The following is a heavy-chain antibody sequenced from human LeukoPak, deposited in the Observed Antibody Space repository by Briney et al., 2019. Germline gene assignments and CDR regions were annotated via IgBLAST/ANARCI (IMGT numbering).Heavy chain of an antibody. J-gene: IGHJ5*02. D-gene: IGHD3-10*01. CDR1: GGSISIYY. V-gene: IGHV4-59*01. CDR2: IHYSGST. Sequence: PSETLSLTCTVSGGSISIYYWSWIRQPPGKGLEWIGNIHYSGSTNYNPSLKSRVTISVDTSKNQFSLKLSSVTAADTAVYYCARDSRSGVDWFDPWGQGTLVTVSS. CDR3: ARDSRSGVDWFDP.